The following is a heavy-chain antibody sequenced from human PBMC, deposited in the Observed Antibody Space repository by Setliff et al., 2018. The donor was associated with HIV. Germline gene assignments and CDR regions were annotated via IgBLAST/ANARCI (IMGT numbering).Heavy chain of an antibody. Sequence: ASVKVSCKVSGYTLTELSMHWVRQAPGKGLAWMGGFDPEDGETIYAQKRQGRVSIARDTSASTAYMGLSSLRSEDTAVYYCARVQTMAVAGTQYYYKDVWGKGTTVTVSS. D-gene: IGHD6-19*01. V-gene: IGHV1-24*01. CDR2: FDPEDGET. CDR1: GYTLTELS. J-gene: IGHJ6*03. CDR3: ARVQTMAVAGTQYYYKDV.